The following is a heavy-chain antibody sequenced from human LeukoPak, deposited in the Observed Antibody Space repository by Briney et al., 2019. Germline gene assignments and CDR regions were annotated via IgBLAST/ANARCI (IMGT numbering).Heavy chain of an antibody. CDR3: ARGSPNLGFCSSTSCYYGMDV. Sequence: SQTLSLTCAISGDSVSRNSAAWNWIGQSPSRGLEWLGRTFYRSKWYNDCAVSVKSRITINPDTSKNQFSLQLNSVIPEDTAVYYCARGSPNLGFCSSTSCYYGMDVWVQGTTVTVSS. CDR1: GDSVSRNSAA. V-gene: IGHV6-1*01. D-gene: IGHD2-2*01. J-gene: IGHJ6*02. CDR2: TFYRSKWYN.